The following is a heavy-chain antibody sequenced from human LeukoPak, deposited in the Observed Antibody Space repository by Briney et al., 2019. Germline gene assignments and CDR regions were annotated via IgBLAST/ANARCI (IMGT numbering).Heavy chain of an antibody. J-gene: IGHJ4*02. CDR2: IWYDGRNK. CDR1: GFTFNSYG. CDR3: AREVTTSREVTTFDN. Sequence: GGSLRLSCAASGFTFNSYGMHWVRQAPGKGLEWVAVIWYDGRNKYYADSVKGRFTISRDNSQNTLYLEMDSLRAEDTAVYFCAREVTTSREVTTFDNWGQGTLVTVSS. V-gene: IGHV3-33*01. D-gene: IGHD4-17*01.